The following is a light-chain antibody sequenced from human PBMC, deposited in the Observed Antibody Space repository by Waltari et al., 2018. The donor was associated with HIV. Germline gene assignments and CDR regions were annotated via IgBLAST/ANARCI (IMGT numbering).Light chain of an antibody. Sequence: QSVLTQPPSVSAAPGQKVTLSCSGISYNIGNHYVSWYQQLPGTAPKLLIYDNNNRPSGIPDRFSGSESGTSATLGITGLQTGDEADYYCGTWDSSLSAWVFGGGTKLTVL. J-gene: IGLJ3*02. CDR3: GTWDSSLSAWV. CDR2: DNN. V-gene: IGLV1-51*01. CDR1: SYNIGNHY.